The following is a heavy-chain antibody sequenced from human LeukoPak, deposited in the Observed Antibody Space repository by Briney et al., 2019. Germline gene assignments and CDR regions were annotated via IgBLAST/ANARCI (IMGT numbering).Heavy chain of an antibody. CDR3: ARGSVVVPAAWPPRYYFDY. CDR1: GGSIGSYY. Sequence: ASETLSLTCTVSGGSIGSYYWSWIRQPPGKGLEWIGYIYYSGSTNYNPSLKSRVTISVDTSKNQFSLKLSSVTAADTAVYYCARGSVVVPAAWPPRYYFDYWGQGTLVTVSS. V-gene: IGHV4-59*01. CDR2: IYYSGST. D-gene: IGHD2-2*01. J-gene: IGHJ4*02.